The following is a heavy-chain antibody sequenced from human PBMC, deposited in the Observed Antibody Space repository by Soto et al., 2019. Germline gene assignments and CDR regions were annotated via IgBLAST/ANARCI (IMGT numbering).Heavy chain of an antibody. V-gene: IGHV3-33*01. CDR3: ASQAGYSSGWYAADY. CDR2: IWYDGSNK. D-gene: IGHD6-19*01. CDR1: GFTFSSYG. Sequence: VQLVESGGGVVQPGRSLRLSCAASGFTFSSYGMHWVRQAPGKGLEGVAVIWYDGSNKFYADSVKGRFTISRDNSKNTLYLQMNSLRAEDTAVYYCASQAGYSSGWYAADYWGQGTLVTVSS. J-gene: IGHJ4*02.